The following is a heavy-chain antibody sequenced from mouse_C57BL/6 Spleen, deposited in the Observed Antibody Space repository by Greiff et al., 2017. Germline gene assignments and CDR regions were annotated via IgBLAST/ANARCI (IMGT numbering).Heavy chain of an antibody. CDR3: ARSGGSSPAWFAY. D-gene: IGHD1-1*01. V-gene: IGHV1-18*01. CDR1: GYTFTDYN. Sequence: EVKLMESGPELVKPGASVKIPCKASGYTFTDYNMDWVKQSHGKSLEWIGDINPNNGGTIYNQKFKGKATLTVDKSSSTAYMELRSLTSEDTAVYYCARSGGSSPAWFAYWGQGTLVTVSA. J-gene: IGHJ3*01. CDR2: INPNNGGT.